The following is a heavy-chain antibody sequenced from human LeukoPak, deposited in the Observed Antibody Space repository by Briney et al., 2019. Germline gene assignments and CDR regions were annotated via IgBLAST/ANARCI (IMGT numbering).Heavy chain of an antibody. J-gene: IGHJ4*02. Sequence: GGSLRLSCAASGFTFSSCGMHWVRQAPGKGLEWVAVISYDGSNKYYADSVKGRFTISRDNSKNTLYLQMNSLRAEDTAVYYCAKGDSSGWTAFDYWGQGTLVTVSS. V-gene: IGHV3-30*18. D-gene: IGHD6-19*01. CDR2: ISYDGSNK. CDR3: AKGDSSGWTAFDY. CDR1: GFTFSSCG.